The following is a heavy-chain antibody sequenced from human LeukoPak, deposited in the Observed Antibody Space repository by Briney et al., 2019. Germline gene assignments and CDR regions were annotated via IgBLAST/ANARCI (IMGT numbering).Heavy chain of an antibody. V-gene: IGHV4-30-4*08. CDR3: ARHVTTVTFFDF. J-gene: IGHJ4*02. CDR1: GGSISSGGYY. CDR2: IYNSGST. Sequence: PSETLSLTCTVSGGSISSGGYYWSWIRQHPGKGLEWIGYIYNSGSTYYNPSLKSRLTISEDTSKSQFSLKLSSVTAADTAVYFCARHVTTVTFFDFWGQGTLVTVSS. D-gene: IGHD4-11*01.